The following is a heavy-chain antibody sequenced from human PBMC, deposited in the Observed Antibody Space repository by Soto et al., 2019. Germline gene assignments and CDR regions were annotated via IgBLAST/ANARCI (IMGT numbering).Heavy chain of an antibody. Sequence: PSETLSLTCAVSGYSITTGYYWGWVRRPPGKGLEWIGSVYHSGRTSYNPSLESRVTISVDTSKNQFSPRLSSVTAADTAVYYCARGVNYYDSSGFYPRDYWGQGILVTVSS. CDR2: VYHSGRT. V-gene: IGHV4-38-2*01. CDR1: GYSITTGYY. J-gene: IGHJ4*02. D-gene: IGHD3-22*01. CDR3: ARGVNYYDSSGFYPRDY.